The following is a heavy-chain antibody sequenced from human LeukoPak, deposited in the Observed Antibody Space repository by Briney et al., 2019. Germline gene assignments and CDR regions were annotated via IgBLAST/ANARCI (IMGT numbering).Heavy chain of an antibody. V-gene: IGHV3-74*01. CDR3: ARGPRYSMVRGQKGWFDP. J-gene: IGHJ5*02. Sequence: TGGSLRLSCAASGFTFSNAWMHWVRQAPGKGLVWVSRINSDGSSTSYADSVKGRFTISRDNAKNTLYLQMNSLRAEDTAVYYCARGPRYSMVRGQKGWFDPWGQGTLVTVSS. D-gene: IGHD3-10*01. CDR1: GFTFSNAW. CDR2: INSDGSST.